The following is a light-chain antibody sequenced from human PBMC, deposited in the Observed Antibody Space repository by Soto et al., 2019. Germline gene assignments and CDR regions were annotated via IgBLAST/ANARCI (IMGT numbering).Light chain of an antibody. CDR1: QGISSY. CDR3: QRVDSCPPT. CDR2: TAS. V-gene: IGKV1-9*01. J-gene: IGKJ2*01. Sequence: DIQLTQSPSFLSASVGDRVTITCRASQGISSYLAWYQQEPGKAPKLLIYTASTLQSGVPSRFSGSGSGTEITLTISSLQPEDSATYCCQRVDSCPPTLGQGTKLEIK.